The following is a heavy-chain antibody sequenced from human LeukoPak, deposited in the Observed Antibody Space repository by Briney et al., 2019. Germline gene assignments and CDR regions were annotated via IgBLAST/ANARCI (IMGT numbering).Heavy chain of an antibody. CDR2: IKQDGSEK. CDR1: GFAFSSYW. V-gene: IGHV3-7*01. D-gene: IGHD2-2*01. CDR3: ATSTLGTYYYYYMDV. Sequence: PGGSLRLSCAASGFAFSSYWMSWVRQAPGKGLEWVANIKQDGSEKYYVDSVKGRFTISRDNAKNSLYLQMNSLRAEDTAVYYCATSTLGTYYYYYMDVWGKGTTVTVSS. J-gene: IGHJ6*03.